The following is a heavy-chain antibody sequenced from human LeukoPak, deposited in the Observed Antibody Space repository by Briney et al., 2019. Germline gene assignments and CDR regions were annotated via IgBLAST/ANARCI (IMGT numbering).Heavy chain of an antibody. J-gene: IGHJ4*02. V-gene: IGHV1-18*01. CDR3: ARGVTITFYFDY. CDR2: ISAYNGNT. CDR1: GYTFTSYG. Sequence: ASVKVSCKASGYTFTSYGISWVRQAPGQGLEWMGWISAYNGNTNYAQKLQGRVTMTTDTSTSTAYMELSSLRSEDTAVYYCARGVTITFYFDYWGQGTLVTVSS. D-gene: IGHD3-16*01.